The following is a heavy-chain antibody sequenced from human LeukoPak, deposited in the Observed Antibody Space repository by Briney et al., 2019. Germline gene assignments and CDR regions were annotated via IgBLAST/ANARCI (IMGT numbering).Heavy chain of an antibody. D-gene: IGHD1-14*01. CDR3: ASGLLTALARDAFDI. CDR2: INPSGSSK. V-gene: IGHV1-46*04. J-gene: IGHJ3*02. Sequence: ASVKVSCKASGYTFTRYYMHWVRQAPGQGLECMGIINPSGSSKSDAQKLQGRVTMTRDTSKSTVYMELSSMRSEDTAVYYCASGLLTALARDAFDIWGQWTMVTVSS. CDR1: GYTFTRYY.